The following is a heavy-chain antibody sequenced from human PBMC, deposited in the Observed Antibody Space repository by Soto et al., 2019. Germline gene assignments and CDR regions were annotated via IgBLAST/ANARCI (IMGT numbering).Heavy chain of an antibody. D-gene: IGHD1-26*01. CDR1: GDTFNDYS. V-gene: IGHV1-2*04. CDR2: INPNGGGT. Sequence: QVQLVQSGAEVKRPGASVTVSCRSSGDTFNDYSIHWVRQAPGQGLEWMGWINPNGGGTKYAQKFQGWVSMTRDTSIRTVYMQLSRLRSDDTAVYYCARESGGATATLDYYYFYMDVWGTGTTVTVSS. CDR3: ARESGGATATLDYYYFYMDV. J-gene: IGHJ6*03.